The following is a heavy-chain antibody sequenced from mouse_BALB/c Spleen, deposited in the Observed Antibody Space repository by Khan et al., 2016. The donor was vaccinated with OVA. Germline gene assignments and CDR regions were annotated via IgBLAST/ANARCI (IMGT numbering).Heavy chain of an antibody. V-gene: IGHV1-9*01. CDR2: ILPGSGST. CDR3: TRTGNYRDYFDY. D-gene: IGHD2-1*01. Sequence: QVQLQQSGAELMKPGASVKISCKATGYTFSSYWIEWVKQRPGHGLEWIGEILPGSGSTNYNEQFKGKATFTADTSSNTAYMQLNSLTSEDSAVYYCTRTGNYRDYFDYWGQGTTLTVSS. CDR1: GYTFSSYW. J-gene: IGHJ2*01.